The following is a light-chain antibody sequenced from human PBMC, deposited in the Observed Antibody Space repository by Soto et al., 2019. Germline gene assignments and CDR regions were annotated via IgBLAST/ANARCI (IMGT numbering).Light chain of an antibody. J-gene: IGLJ3*02. Sequence: QSALTQAPSVSGAPGQSVTISCTGSSSNIGAGYDVHWYQQIPGTAPKLLIYLNNNRPSGVPDRLSGSKSGTSASLAITGLQAEDEADYYCQSYDSSLSAWVFGGGTKLTVL. CDR2: LNN. V-gene: IGLV1-40*01. CDR1: SSNIGAGYD. CDR3: QSYDSSLSAWV.